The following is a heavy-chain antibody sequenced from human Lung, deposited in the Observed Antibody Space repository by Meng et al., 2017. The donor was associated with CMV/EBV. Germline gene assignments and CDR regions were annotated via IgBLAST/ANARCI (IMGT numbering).Heavy chain of an antibody. V-gene: IGHV4-34*01. D-gene: IGHD1-7*01. Sequence: SETLSLTCAVYGGSFSGSYWHWIRQPPGMGLEWIGEIDGTGRTKYSPSLNSRVTILLDTSKKQFSLELSSVTAADTAVYYCARLTGTVYVHWFDSWGRGTLVTVSS. CDR3: ARLTGTVYVHWFDS. J-gene: IGHJ5*01. CDR2: IDGTGRT. CDR1: GGSFSGSY.